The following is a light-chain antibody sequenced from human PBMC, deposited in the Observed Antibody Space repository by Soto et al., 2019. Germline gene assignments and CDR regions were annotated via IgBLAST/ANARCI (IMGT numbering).Light chain of an antibody. J-gene: IGKJ1*01. V-gene: IGKV1-5*01. CDR3: QQYNSYSA. CDR2: DAS. CDR1: QSISSW. Sequence: DIHMTQSPSTLSASVGDRVTITCRASQSISSWLAWYKQKPGKAPKLLIYDASSLESGVPSRLSGSGSGTEFTLTISSMKPDDFATYYCQQYNSYSAFGQGTKVDIK.